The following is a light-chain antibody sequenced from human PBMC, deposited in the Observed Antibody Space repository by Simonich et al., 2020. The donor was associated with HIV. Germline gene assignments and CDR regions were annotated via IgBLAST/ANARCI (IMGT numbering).Light chain of an antibody. Sequence: DIVMTQSTDSLAVSLGERATINCKSSQSVLYISNNKNFLAWYQKKPGQPPKLLIYWASTRESGVPDRFSGSGSGTDFTLTISSLQAEDVAVYYCQQYYSPLLTFGGGTKVEIK. CDR3: QQYYSPLLT. CDR1: QSVLYISNNKNF. CDR2: WAS. J-gene: IGKJ4*01. V-gene: IGKV4-1*01.